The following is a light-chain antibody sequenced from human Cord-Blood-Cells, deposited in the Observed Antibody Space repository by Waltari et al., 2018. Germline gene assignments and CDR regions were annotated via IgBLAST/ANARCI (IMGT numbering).Light chain of an antibody. CDR3: CSYAGSSTSLYV. J-gene: IGLJ1*01. V-gene: IGLV2-23*01. CDR1: SSAVGSYNL. CDR2: EGS. Sequence: QSALTQPASVSGSPGQSITISCTGTSSAVGSYNLVSCYQQHPGKAPKLMIYEGSKRPSGVSNRFSGSKSGNTASLTISGLQAEDEADYYCCSYAGSSTSLYVFGTGTKVTVL.